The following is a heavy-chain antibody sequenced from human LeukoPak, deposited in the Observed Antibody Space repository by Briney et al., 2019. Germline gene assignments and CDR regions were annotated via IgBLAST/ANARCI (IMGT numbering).Heavy chain of an antibody. CDR2: IRYDGSNK. J-gene: IGHJ4*02. Sequence: GGSLRLSCAASGFTFSSYAMSWVRQAPGKGLEWVAFIRYDGSNKYYADSVKGRFTISRDNSKNTLYLQMNSLRAEDTAVYYCAKDYRGYCSSTSCYGVDYWGQGTLVTVSS. D-gene: IGHD2-2*01. CDR1: GFTFSSYA. V-gene: IGHV3-30*02. CDR3: AKDYRGYCSSTSCYGVDY.